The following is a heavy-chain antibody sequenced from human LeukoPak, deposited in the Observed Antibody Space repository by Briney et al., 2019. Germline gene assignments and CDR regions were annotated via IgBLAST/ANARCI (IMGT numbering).Heavy chain of an antibody. V-gene: IGHV3-7*01. CDR1: GFTLSSYS. J-gene: IGHJ4*02. Sequence: GGSLGPSCAASGFTLSSYSMHWVRQAPGKGLEWVANIKEDGSDKNYVDSVKGRFTISRDNAENSLYLQMNSLSAEDTAVYYCTRDAAYGYDRFDYWGRGTQVTVSS. CDR3: TRDAAYGYDRFDY. CDR2: IKEDGSDK. D-gene: IGHD5-18*01.